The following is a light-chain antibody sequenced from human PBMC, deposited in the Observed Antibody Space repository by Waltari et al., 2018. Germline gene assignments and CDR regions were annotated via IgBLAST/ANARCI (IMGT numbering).Light chain of an antibody. CDR3: QQYDNWLGT. V-gene: IGKV3-15*01. J-gene: IGKJ1*01. CDR1: QSIRSK. Sequence: EIVMTQSPATLSVFPGESATLSCTASQSIRSKLAWYQHKPGQAPRLLIYGASTRATGIPARFSGSGSGTEFTLTISSLQSEDFAVYFCQQYDNWLGTFGQGTKVEIK. CDR2: GAS.